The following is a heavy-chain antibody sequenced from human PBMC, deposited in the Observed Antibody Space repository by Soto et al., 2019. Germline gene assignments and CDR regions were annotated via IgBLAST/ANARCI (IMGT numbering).Heavy chain of an antibody. V-gene: IGHV4-39*01. CDR3: ARQRTTVVTQTYFDH. CDR2: IYYSGRT. Sequence: PSETLSLTCIVSGESISSSSYYWGWLRQPPGKGLEWIGSIYYSGRTYYNPSFKSRVTISIDTSKNQFSLKFSSVTATDTAVYYCARQRTTVVTQTYFDHWGQGALVTVSS. CDR1: GESISSSSYY. J-gene: IGHJ4*02. D-gene: IGHD2-21*02.